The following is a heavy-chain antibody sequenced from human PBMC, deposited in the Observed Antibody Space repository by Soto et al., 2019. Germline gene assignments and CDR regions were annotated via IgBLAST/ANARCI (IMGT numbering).Heavy chain of an antibody. CDR1: GYTFTSYY. V-gene: IGHV1-46*01. CDR2: INPSGCST. Sequence: QVQLVQSGAEVKKPGASVKVSCKASGYTFTSYYLNWMRKAPVQWLECMGIINPSGCSTSYAQKCQDRVTMNRDTSTITVYVEVSSLRSEDTVVYYGARLGNRTYYYDSGWLAYWGQGTLVTVSS. CDR3: ARLGNRTYYYDSGWLAY. D-gene: IGHD3-22*01. J-gene: IGHJ4*02.